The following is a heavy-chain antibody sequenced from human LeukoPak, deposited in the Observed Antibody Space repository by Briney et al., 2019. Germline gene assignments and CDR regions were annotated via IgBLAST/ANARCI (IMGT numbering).Heavy chain of an antibody. V-gene: IGHV3-30*02. CDR1: GFTFRNHG. Sequence: GGSLRLSCATSGFTFRNHGMHWVRQAPGKGLEWVAFIRYDELQDYYADSVRGRFTISRDNSKNTIYLQMNSLRAEDTAIYYCAKPLCSSPTCYDFDYWGQGTLVTVSS. J-gene: IGHJ4*02. CDR2: IRYDELQD. CDR3: AKPLCSSPTCYDFDY. D-gene: IGHD2-2*01.